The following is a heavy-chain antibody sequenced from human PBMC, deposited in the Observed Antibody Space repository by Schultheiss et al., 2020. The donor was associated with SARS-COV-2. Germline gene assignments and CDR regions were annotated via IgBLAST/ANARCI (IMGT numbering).Heavy chain of an antibody. V-gene: IGHV1-2*06. D-gene: IGHD2-2*02. CDR3: ARSCSTTRCYTSIGDY. CDR1: GFTFTSSA. Sequence: ASVKVSCKASGFTFTSSAVQWVRQAPGQGLELMGRINPNSGDTGYAQKFQGRVTMTRDTSISTAYMELSSLGSDDTAVYYCARSCSTTRCYTSIGDYWGQGTLVTVSS. J-gene: IGHJ4*02. CDR2: INPNSGDT.